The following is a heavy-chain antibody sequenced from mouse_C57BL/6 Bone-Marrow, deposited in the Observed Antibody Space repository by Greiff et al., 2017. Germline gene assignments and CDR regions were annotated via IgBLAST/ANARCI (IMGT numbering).Heavy chain of an antibody. Sequence: QVQLQQSGAELAQPGASVKLSCKASGYTFTSYWMHWVHQRPGQGLEWLGNINPSSGYTNYNQKFKDKYTLTDDKSSSKAYMKLSSLTYEDAAVYYCARSRVHRDAMDYWGQGTSVTVSS. J-gene: IGHJ4*01. D-gene: IGHD2-14*01. CDR2: INPSSGYT. V-gene: IGHV1-7*01. CDR1: GYTFTSYW. CDR3: ARSRVHRDAMDY.